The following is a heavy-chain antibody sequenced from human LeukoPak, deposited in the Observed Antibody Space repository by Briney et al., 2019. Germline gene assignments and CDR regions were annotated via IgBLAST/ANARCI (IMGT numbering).Heavy chain of an antibody. V-gene: IGHV3-23*01. Sequence: GGSLSLSCAASGLTFSSYAMSWVGQAPGKGREGVSGISGSGGSTYYAASVKGRFTISRDNSKNTLYLQMNNLRAEDTAVYYCAKESYYFDYWGQGTLVTVSS. J-gene: IGHJ4*02. CDR1: GLTFSSYA. CDR3: AKESYYFDY. D-gene: IGHD3-16*02. CDR2: ISGSGGST.